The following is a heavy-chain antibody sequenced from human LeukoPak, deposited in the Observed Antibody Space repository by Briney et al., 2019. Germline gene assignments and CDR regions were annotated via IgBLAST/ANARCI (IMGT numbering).Heavy chain of an antibody. CDR1: GFTFSSHW. CDR3: ARGTLFWRGVDY. V-gene: IGHV3-74*01. CDR2: MNSDGSIT. D-gene: IGHD3-3*01. J-gene: IGHJ4*02. Sequence: GGSLRLSCAASGFTFSSHWMHWVRQVPGKGLVWFSRMNSDGSITSSADSVKGRFTISRDNATNMLYMQMNSLRAEDTAVYYCARGTLFWRGVDYWGQGTLVTVSS.